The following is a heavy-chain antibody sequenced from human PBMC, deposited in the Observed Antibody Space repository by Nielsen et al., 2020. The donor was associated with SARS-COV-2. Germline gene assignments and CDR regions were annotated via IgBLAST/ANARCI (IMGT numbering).Heavy chain of an antibody. CDR1: GETFTGYW. V-gene: IGHV4-34*01. Sequence: SETLSLTCAVYGETFTGYWWSWIRQSPGRGLEWIGEINHRRTTNSNPSLKSRVTISVDTSKNQFSLKLSSVTAADTAVYYCARHGVGATIFTWFDPWGQGTLVTVSS. J-gene: IGHJ5*02. CDR2: INHRRTT. CDR3: ARHGVGATIFTWFDP. D-gene: IGHD1-26*01.